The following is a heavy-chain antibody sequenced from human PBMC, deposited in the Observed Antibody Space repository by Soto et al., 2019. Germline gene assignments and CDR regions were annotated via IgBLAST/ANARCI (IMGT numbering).Heavy chain of an antibody. J-gene: IGHJ4*02. D-gene: IGHD3-22*01. CDR3: AKDDDTSSHYSLLDF. CDR2: TWSGGRGE. Sequence: QVQLVESGGGVVQPGTSLRLSCAASGCAFSYHGIHWVRQAPGKGLEWVAVTWSGGRGEYYADSVRGRFTISRDNSKTTVYLQMNSLRVEDTAVYYCAKDDDTSSHYSLLDFRGQGTLVTVSS. CDR1: GCAFSYHG. V-gene: IGHV3-33*06.